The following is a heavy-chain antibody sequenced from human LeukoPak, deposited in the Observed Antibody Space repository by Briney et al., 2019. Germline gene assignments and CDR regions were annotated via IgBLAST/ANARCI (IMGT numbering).Heavy chain of an antibody. D-gene: IGHD3-22*01. Sequence: PSETLSLTCAVSGGSITNSYWWTWVRQSPGKGLEWVGEIYYSGSTNYNPSLKSRVTMSVDKSKNQFSLKLSSVTAADTAVYYCARAIYYDSSGYLQPYFDYWGQGTLVTVSS. CDR1: GGSITNSYW. CDR3: ARAIYYDSSGYLQPYFDY. CDR2: IYYSGST. J-gene: IGHJ4*02. V-gene: IGHV4-4*02.